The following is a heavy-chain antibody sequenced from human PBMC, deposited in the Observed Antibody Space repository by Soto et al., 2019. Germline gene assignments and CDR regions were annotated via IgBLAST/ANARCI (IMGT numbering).Heavy chain of an antibody. J-gene: IGHJ4*02. CDR2: ISGGGYTA. V-gene: IGHV3-23*01. CDR1: GLTSRSHA. CDR3: AKGQGVATIKSNFDY. D-gene: IGHD5-12*01. Sequence: EVQLLESGGGLVQPGGSLRLSCVVSGLTSRSHAMSWVRQAPGQGLEWVAGISGGGYTAYYPDSVRGRFTISRDNSKNTVYLQIDTLRADDTAVYYCAKGQGVATIKSNFDYWGQGTLVTVSS.